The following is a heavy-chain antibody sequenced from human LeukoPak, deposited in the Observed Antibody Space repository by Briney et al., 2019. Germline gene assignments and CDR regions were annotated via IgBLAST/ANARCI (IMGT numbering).Heavy chain of an antibody. V-gene: IGHV3-21*01. CDR2: ISSSSSYI. J-gene: IGHJ4*02. D-gene: IGHD2-15*01. Sequence: GSLRRSCAASGFTFSSYSMNWVRQAPGKGLEWVSSISSSSSYIYYADSVKGRFTISRDNAKNSLYLQMNSLRAEDTAVYYCARVYCSGGSCYLGFDYWGQGTLVTVSS. CDR3: ARVYCSGGSCYLGFDY. CDR1: GFTFSSYS.